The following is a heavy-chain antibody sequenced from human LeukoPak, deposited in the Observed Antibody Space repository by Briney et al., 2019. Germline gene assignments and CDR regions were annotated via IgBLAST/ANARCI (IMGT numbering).Heavy chain of an antibody. J-gene: IGHJ1*01. CDR1: GYSFTSYW. CDR3: ARGSAVRYFQH. D-gene: IGHD6-13*01. CDR2: IYPGDSDT. V-gene: IGHV5-51*01. Sequence: GESLKISCKVSGYSFTSYWIGWVRQMPGKGLEWMGSIYPGDSDTRYSPSFQGQVTISADKSINTAHLQWSSLKASDTAVYYCARGSAVRYFQHWGQGTLVTASS.